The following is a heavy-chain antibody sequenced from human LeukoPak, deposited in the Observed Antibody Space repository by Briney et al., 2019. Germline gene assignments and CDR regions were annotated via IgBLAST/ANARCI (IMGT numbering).Heavy chain of an antibody. V-gene: IGHV3-30*03. Sequence: SGGSLRLSCAASGFTFSSYGMHWVRQAPGKGLEWVAVISYDGSNKYYADSVKGRFTISRDNSKNTLYLQMNSLRAEDTAVYYCARAKRGLDYGDYLDYWGQGTLVTVSS. D-gene: IGHD4-17*01. CDR2: ISYDGSNK. J-gene: IGHJ4*02. CDR1: GFTFSSYG. CDR3: ARAKRGLDYGDYLDY.